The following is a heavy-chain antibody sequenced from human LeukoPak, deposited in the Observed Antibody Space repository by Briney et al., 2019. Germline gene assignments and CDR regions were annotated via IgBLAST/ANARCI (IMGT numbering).Heavy chain of an antibody. D-gene: IGHD3-10*01. CDR2: ISYDGSDK. CDR3: AKDSRATAFGSGLYYYYGMDV. V-gene: IGHV3-30*18. J-gene: IGHJ6*02. CDR1: GFTFSSYG. Sequence: PGRSLRLSCAASGFTFSSYGMHWVRQAPGKGLEWVAVISYDGSDKYYADSAKGRFTISRDNSKNTLYLQMNSLRAEDTAVYYCAKDSRATAFGSGLYYYYGMDVWGQGTTVTVSS.